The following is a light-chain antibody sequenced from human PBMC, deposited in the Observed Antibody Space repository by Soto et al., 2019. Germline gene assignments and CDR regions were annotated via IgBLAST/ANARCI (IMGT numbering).Light chain of an antibody. Sequence: QSALTQPASVSGSPGQSITISCTGTSSDVGGYNYVSWYQQHPGKAPKLMIYDVSNRPSGVYNRFSGSKSGNTASLTIYGLQAEDEADYYCSSYTISSFYVFGTGTKLTVL. CDR3: SSYTISSFYV. V-gene: IGLV2-14*01. CDR2: DVS. J-gene: IGLJ1*01. CDR1: SSDVGGYNY.